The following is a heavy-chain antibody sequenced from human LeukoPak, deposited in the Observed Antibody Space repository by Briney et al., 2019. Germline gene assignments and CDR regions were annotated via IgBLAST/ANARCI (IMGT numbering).Heavy chain of an antibody. CDR3: AKTQEGYDYVWGSYPHYYFDY. J-gene: IGHJ4*02. Sequence: GGSLRLSCAASGFTFSSYAMSWVRQAPGKGLEGVSAISGSGGSTYYADSVKGRFTISRDNSKNTLYLQMNSLRAEDTAVYYCAKTQEGYDYVWGSYPHYYFDYWGQGTLVTVSS. CDR2: ISGSGGST. V-gene: IGHV3-23*01. CDR1: GFTFSSYA. D-gene: IGHD3-16*02.